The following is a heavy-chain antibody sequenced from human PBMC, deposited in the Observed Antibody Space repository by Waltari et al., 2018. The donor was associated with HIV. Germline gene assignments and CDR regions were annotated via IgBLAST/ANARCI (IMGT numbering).Heavy chain of an antibody. D-gene: IGHD3-22*01. CDR1: GGSISSSSYY. Sequence: QLQLQESGPGLVKPSETLSLTCTVSGGSISSSSYYWGWIRQPPGKGLEWIGSIYYSGGTDDNPSLKRRVTIAVDTSKNQFSLKLSSVTAADTAVYYCARLGYYYDSSGYHTGGYWGQGTLVTVSS. J-gene: IGHJ4*02. CDR2: IYYSGGT. CDR3: ARLGYYYDSSGYHTGGY. V-gene: IGHV4-39*01.